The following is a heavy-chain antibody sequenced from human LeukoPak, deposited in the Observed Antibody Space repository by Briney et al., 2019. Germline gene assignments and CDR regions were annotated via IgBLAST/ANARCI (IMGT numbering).Heavy chain of an antibody. D-gene: IGHD1-26*01. CDR2: ISSGSGTI. V-gene: IGHV3-48*03. J-gene: IGHJ6*02. CDR3: ARSTELSDPYLYYGMDV. Sequence: PGGSLRLSCAASGFSFRSFEMSWVRQAPGKGLECIAYISSGSGTIYHADSVKGRFAISRDNANNSLYLQMNSLTAEDTAIYYCARSTELSDPYLYYGMDVWGQGTSVTVSS. CDR1: GFSFRSFE.